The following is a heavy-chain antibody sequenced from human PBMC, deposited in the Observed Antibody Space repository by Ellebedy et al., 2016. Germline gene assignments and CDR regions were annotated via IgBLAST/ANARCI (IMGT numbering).Heavy chain of an antibody. D-gene: IGHD5-12*01. J-gene: IGHJ6*03. CDR2: IISDGSST. V-gene: IGHV3-74*01. Sequence: GGSLRLSXAGSGSKFRNYWMHWVCQVPGKGLMWVSRIISDGSSTTYSDSVKCRFTISRDNARNTLFLQMDSLRVEDTGVYYCARPSGYSGYDRPFYSNYYMDVWGKGTTVTISS. CDR3: ARPSGYSGYDRPFYSNYYMDV. CDR1: GSKFRNYW.